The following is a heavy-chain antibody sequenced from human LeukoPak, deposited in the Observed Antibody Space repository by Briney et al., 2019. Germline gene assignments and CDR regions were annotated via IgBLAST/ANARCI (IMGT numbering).Heavy chain of an antibody. CDR3: VKDFGGNSDY. CDR2: ISDTGGRT. V-gene: IGHV3-23*01. D-gene: IGHD4-23*01. Sequence: PGGSLRLSCAASGFTFNNYAMSWVRQAPGKGLEWVSAISDTGGRTYYADSVKGRFTISRDSVENTLHLQMNSLRAEDTAVYYCVKDFGGNSDYWGQGTLVTVSS. J-gene: IGHJ4*02. CDR1: GFTFNNYA.